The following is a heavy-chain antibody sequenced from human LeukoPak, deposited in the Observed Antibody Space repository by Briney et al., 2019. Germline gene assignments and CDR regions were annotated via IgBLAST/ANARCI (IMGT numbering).Heavy chain of an antibody. CDR3: ARDRGFYGAASYKEYFQH. V-gene: IGHV3-23*01. CDR2: ISGSGENT. D-gene: IGHD3-10*01. CDR1: GFTFSSYA. Sequence: GGSLRLSCGASGFTFSSYAMAWVRQAPGKGLEWVSAISGSGENTYFADSVKGRFTTSRDNSKNTLYLEMNSLTAADTAVYYCARDRGFYGAASYKEYFQHWGQGTLVSVSS. J-gene: IGHJ1*01.